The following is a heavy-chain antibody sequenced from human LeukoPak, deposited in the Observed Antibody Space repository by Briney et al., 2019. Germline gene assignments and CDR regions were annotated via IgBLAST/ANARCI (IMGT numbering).Heavy chain of an antibody. CDR1: GGSISSNNYY. D-gene: IGHD3-10*01. J-gene: IGHJ4*02. Sequence: SETLSLTRTVSGGSISSNNYYWSWIRQPPGREMEWLASINYGGTTYYNPSLKSRVAISVDTSKNQFSLRLSSVTAADTAVYLCARYVVSGAGTYYFDYWGQGSLVTVSS. V-gene: IGHV4-39*01. CDR2: INYGGTT. CDR3: ARYVVSGAGTYYFDY.